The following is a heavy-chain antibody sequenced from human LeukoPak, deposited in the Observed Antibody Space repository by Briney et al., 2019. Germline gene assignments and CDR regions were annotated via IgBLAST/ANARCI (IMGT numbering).Heavy chain of an antibody. CDR1: GYTFTSYY. CDR3: TRTSGYQPYNNWFGP. CDR2: INPSGGST. D-gene: IGHD5-12*01. V-gene: IGHV1-46*01. J-gene: IGHJ5*02. Sequence: ASVKVSCKASGYTFTSYYMHWVRQAPGQGLERMGIINPSGGSTSYAQKFQGRVTMTRDTSTSTVYMELSSLRSEDTAVYYCTRTSGYQPYNNWFGPWGQGTLVTVSS.